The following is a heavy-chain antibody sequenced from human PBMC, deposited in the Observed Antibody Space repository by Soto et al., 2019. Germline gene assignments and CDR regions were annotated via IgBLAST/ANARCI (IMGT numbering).Heavy chain of an antibody. D-gene: IGHD3-9*01. CDR3: ARDHFSYYDILTGYSNWFDP. V-gene: IGHV1-69*13. Sequence: SVKVSCKASGGTFSSYAISWVRQAPGQGLEWMGGIIPIFGTANYAQKFQGRVTITADESTSTAYMELSSLRSEDTAVYYCARDHFSYYDILTGYSNWFDPWGQGTLVTVSS. CDR2: IIPIFGTA. J-gene: IGHJ5*02. CDR1: GGTFSSYA.